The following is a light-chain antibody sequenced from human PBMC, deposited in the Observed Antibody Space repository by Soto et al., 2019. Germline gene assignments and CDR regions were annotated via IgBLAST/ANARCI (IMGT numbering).Light chain of an antibody. V-gene: IGLV2-14*01. CDR2: EVS. CDR3: GSYTSTDTPFV. J-gene: IGLJ1*01. CDR1: STDVGGYNY. Sequence: QSARDPPSSVSGSPGQSIHISCTGTSTDVGGYNYVSWYQHHPGKGPKLIIYEVSNRPSGVSDRFSGSKSGNKASLIISNLEAEDESDYYCGSYTSTDTPFVFGTGTKVTVL.